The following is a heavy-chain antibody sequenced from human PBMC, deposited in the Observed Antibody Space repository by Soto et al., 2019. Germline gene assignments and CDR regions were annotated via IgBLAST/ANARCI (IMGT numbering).Heavy chain of an antibody. CDR1: GGTFSSYT. Sequence: QVQLVQSGAEVNKPGSSVKVSCKASGGTFSSYTISWVRQAPGQGLEWMGRIIPILGIANYAQKFRGRVTITADKSTSTAYMELSSLRSEDTAVYYCARFRGSYGMDVWGQGTTVTVSS. CDR2: IIPILGIA. V-gene: IGHV1-69*02. CDR3: ARFRGSYGMDV. D-gene: IGHD3-10*01. J-gene: IGHJ6*02.